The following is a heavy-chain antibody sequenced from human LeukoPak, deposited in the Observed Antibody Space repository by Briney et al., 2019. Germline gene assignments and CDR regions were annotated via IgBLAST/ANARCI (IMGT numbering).Heavy chain of an antibody. D-gene: IGHD6-19*01. CDR3: ARHAGQWPAFHGFDI. J-gene: IGHJ3*02. CDR2: IYGSGGT. Sequence: SETLSLTCTVSGGSIGTYYWGWVRQPPGKGLECLAYIYGSGGTNYNPSLNSRVTISLDTANNQFSLNLSSVTAADTAVYYCARHAGQWPAFHGFDIWGQGTMVTVSS. V-gene: IGHV4-59*08. CDR1: GGSIGTYY.